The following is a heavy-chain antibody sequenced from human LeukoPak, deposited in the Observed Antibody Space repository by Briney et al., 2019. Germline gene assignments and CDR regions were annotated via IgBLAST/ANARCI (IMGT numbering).Heavy chain of an antibody. Sequence: EGSLRLSCAASGFTFSSYAMSWVRQAPGKGLEWVSAISGSGGSTYYADSVKGRFTISRDNSKNTLYLQMNSLRAEDTAVYYCAKDSSGWQRVHWGQGTLVTVSS. CDR2: ISGSGGST. D-gene: IGHD6-19*01. CDR1: GFTFSSYA. V-gene: IGHV3-23*01. CDR3: AKDSSGWQRVH. J-gene: IGHJ4*02.